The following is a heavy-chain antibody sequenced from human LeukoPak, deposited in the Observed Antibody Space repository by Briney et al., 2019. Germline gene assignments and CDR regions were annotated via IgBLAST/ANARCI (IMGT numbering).Heavy chain of an antibody. CDR2: INAGNGNT. J-gene: IGHJ3*02. V-gene: IGHV1-3*01. CDR3: ASRREYCSTTSCSATFDI. D-gene: IGHD2-2*01. Sequence: VASVKVSCKASGYTFTTYAMHWVRQAPGQRLEWMGWINAGNGNTKYSQKFQGRVTITRDTSASTASMELSSLRSEDTAVYYCASRREYCSTTSCSATFDIWGQGTMVTVSS. CDR1: GYTFTTYA.